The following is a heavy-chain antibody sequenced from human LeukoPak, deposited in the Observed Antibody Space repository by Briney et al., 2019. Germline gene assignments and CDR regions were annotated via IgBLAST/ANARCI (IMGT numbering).Heavy chain of an antibody. CDR2: ISYDDGSNK. J-gene: IGHJ4*02. V-gene: IGHV3-30*04. Sequence: GGSLRLSCAASGFTFSTYALHWVRQAPGKGLEWVAVISYDDGSNKYYSDSVKGRFTISRDNSKNTLYLQMNSLRTEDTAVYYCARESGGNTPYYFDYWGQGTLVTVSS. CDR1: GFTFSTYA. D-gene: IGHD2-2*02. CDR3: ARESGGNTPYYFDY.